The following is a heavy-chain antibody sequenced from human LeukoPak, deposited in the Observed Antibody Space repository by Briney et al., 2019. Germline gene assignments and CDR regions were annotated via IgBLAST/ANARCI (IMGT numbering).Heavy chain of an antibody. CDR3: ARGSGGDY. D-gene: IGHD1-14*01. J-gene: IGHJ4*02. Sequence: SQTLSLTCTVSGGSISSGSYYWSWIRQPAGKGLEWIGRIYTSGSTNYNPSLKSRATISVDTSKNQFSLKLSSVTAADTAVYYCARGSGGDYWGQGTLVTVSS. V-gene: IGHV4-61*02. CDR2: IYTSGST. CDR1: GGSISSGSYY.